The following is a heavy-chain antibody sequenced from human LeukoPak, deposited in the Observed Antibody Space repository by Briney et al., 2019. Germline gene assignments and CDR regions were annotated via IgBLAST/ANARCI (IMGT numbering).Heavy chain of an antibody. D-gene: IGHD6-19*01. CDR2: IYYSGST. CDR1: GGSVSSGSYY. CDR3: ARSLITVAGATAGFDF. Sequence: SETLSLTCTVSGGSVSSGSYYWSWIRQPPGKGLEWIAYIYYSGSTNYNTSLKNRVTISVDTSKNQFSLKLSSVTAADTAVYYCARSLITVAGATAGFDFWGQGTLVTVSS. J-gene: IGHJ4*02. V-gene: IGHV4-61*01.